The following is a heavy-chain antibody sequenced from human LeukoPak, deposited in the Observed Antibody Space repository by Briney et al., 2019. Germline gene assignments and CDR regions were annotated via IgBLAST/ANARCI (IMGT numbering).Heavy chain of an antibody. D-gene: IGHD1-26*01. CDR1: GFTFSSYS. CDR3: AREGPGSYYYFDY. Sequence: GGSLRLSCAGSGFTFSSYSMNWVRQAPGQWLEWVSYISSSSSTIYYADSVKGRFTISRDNAKSSLYLQMNSLRAEDTAVYYCAREGPGSYYYFDYWGQGALVTVSS. J-gene: IGHJ4*02. CDR2: ISSSSSTI. V-gene: IGHV3-48*01.